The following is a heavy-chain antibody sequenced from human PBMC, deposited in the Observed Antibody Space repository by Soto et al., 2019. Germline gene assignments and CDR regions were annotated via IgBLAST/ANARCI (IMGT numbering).Heavy chain of an antibody. D-gene: IGHD3-10*01. Sequence: EVQLVESGGGLVKPGGSLRLSCAASGFTFSNAWMSWVRQAPGKGLEWVGRIKSKTDGGTTDYAAPVKGRFTISRDDSKNTLYLQMNSLKTVYTGVYYCTSGIVLLWFGNYWGQGTLVTVSS. V-gene: IGHV3-15*01. CDR1: GFTFSNAW. J-gene: IGHJ4*02. CDR3: TSGIVLLWFGNY. CDR2: IKSKTDGGTT.